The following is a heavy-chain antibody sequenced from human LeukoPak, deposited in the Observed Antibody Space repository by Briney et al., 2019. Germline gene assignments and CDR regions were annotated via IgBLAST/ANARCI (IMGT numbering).Heavy chain of an antibody. CDR2: IPYDGSNK. D-gene: IGHD6-19*01. Sequence: GGSLRLSCAASGFTFSSYAMHWVRQAPGKGLEWVAVIPYDGSNKYYADSVKGRFTISRDNSKNTLYLQMNSLRAEDTAVYYCAREGIAVAGTLDYWGQGTLVTVSS. J-gene: IGHJ4*02. V-gene: IGHV3-30*04. CDR1: GFTFSSYA. CDR3: AREGIAVAGTLDY.